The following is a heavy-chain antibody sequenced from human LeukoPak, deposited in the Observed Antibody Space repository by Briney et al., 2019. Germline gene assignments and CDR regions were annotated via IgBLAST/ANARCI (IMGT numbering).Heavy chain of an antibody. J-gene: IGHJ3*02. Sequence: GESLKISCKGSGYGFTNYWVGWVRQMPGKGLEWMGIIYPGDSDTRYRPSFQSQVTISADKSFSTAYLQWSSLKASDTAMYYCARRRYCSSTSCYGGVDGFDIWGQGTMVTVSS. V-gene: IGHV5-51*01. CDR1: GYGFTNYW. D-gene: IGHD2-2*01. CDR2: IYPGDSDT. CDR3: ARRRYCSSTSCYGGVDGFDI.